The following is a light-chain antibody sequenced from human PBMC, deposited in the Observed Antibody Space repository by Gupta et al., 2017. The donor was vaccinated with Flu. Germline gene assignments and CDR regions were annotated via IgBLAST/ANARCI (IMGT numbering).Light chain of an antibody. Sequence: QSALTQPASVSGSAGQPITISCTGTSSDVGGYNFVSWYQQDPGKAPKLLIYEDTKRPSGVSERFSGSKSGNTASLTISGLQAGDEADYYCCSYASNTHYVFGSGTKVTVI. J-gene: IGLJ1*01. CDR2: EDT. V-gene: IGLV2-23*01. CDR3: CSYASNTHYV. CDR1: SSDVGGYNF.